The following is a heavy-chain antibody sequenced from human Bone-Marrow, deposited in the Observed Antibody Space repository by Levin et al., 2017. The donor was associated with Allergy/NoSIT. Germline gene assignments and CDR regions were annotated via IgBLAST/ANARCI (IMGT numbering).Heavy chain of an antibody. Sequence: LSLTCAASGFPFSDSVMNWVRPAPGKGLEWVSVIGGSDGTTYYADSVKGRFTISRDNSKNTLYLQMNSLRADDTAVYFCARTPGALVVTPYFDSWGQGTLVSVSS. D-gene: IGHD2-15*01. CDR3: ARTPGALVVTPYFDS. CDR1: GFPFSDSV. J-gene: IGHJ4*02. V-gene: IGHV3-23*01. CDR2: IGGSDGTT.